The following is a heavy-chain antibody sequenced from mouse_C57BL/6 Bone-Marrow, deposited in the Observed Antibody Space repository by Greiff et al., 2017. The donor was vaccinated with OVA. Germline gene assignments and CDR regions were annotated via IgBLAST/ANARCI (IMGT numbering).Heavy chain of an antibody. J-gene: IGHJ3*01. CDR3: ARSDSAWFAY. D-gene: IGHD2-13*01. V-gene: IGHV1-53*01. CDR2: INPSNGGT. Sequence: VQLQQSGPELVKPGASVKMSCKASGYTFTDYYMHWVKQRPGQGLEWIGNINPSNGGTNYNEKFKSKATLTVDKSSSTAYMQLSSLTSEDSAVYYCARSDSAWFAYWGQGTLVTVSA. CDR1: GYTFTDYY.